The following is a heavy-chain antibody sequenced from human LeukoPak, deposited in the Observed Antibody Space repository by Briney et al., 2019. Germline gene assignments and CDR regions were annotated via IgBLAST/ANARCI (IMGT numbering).Heavy chain of an antibody. J-gene: IGHJ4*02. Sequence: PGGSLRLSCAAAGFTFANYWMSWVRQAPGKGLEWVANIRQDGSEKFYVDSVKGRFTISRDNDKSSLYLQMNSLRGEDTAVYFCARVAGSWELILWGQGTLVTVS. CDR1: GFTFANYW. CDR3: ARVAGSWELIL. D-gene: IGHD2-15*01. V-gene: IGHV3-7*01. CDR2: IRQDGSEK.